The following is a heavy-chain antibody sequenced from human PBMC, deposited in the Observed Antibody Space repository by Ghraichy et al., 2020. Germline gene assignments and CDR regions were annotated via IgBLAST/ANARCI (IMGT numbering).Heavy chain of an antibody. CDR1: GGSFSSYY. V-gene: IGHV4-59*01. J-gene: IGHJ6*02. CDR2: IYYSGST. D-gene: IGHD3-3*01. Sequence: SETLSLTCTVSGGSFSSYYWSWIRQPPGKGLEWIEYIYYSGSTNYNPSLKSRVTISVDTSKNQFSLKLSSVTAADTALYYCARSAKNGDDFWSGYPRYYYYGMDVWGQGTTVTVSS. CDR3: ARSAKNGDDFWSGYPRYYYYGMDV.